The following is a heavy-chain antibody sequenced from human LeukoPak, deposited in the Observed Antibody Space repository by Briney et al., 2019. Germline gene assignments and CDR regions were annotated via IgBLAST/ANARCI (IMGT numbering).Heavy chain of an antibody. CDR3: AKDPFGYEWELPDY. CDR1: GFTFSSYG. CDR2: ISYDGSNK. J-gene: IGHJ4*02. Sequence: GGSLRLSCAASGFTFSSYGMHWVRQAPGKGLEWVAVISYDGSNKYYADSVKGRFTISRDNSKNTLYLQMNSLRAEDTAVYYCAKDPFGYEWELPDYWGQGTLVTVSS. D-gene: IGHD1-26*01. V-gene: IGHV3-30*18.